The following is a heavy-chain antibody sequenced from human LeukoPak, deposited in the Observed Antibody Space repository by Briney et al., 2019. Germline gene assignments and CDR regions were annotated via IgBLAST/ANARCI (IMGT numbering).Heavy chain of an antibody. J-gene: IGHJ4*02. CDR1: GFTVSSNY. Sequence: GGSLRLSCAASGFTVSSNYMNWVRQAPGKGLEWVSVIYSGGSTYYADSVKGGFTISRDNSKNTLYLQMNSLRAEDTAVYYCARDTSYTIGGLNYWGQGTLVTVSS. CDR3: ARDTSYTIGGLNY. V-gene: IGHV3-66*01. CDR2: IYSGGST. D-gene: IGHD2-2*01.